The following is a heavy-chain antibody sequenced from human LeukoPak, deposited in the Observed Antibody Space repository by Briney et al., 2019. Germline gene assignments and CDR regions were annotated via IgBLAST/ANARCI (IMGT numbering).Heavy chain of an antibody. CDR1: GFTFSSYG. V-gene: IGHV3-30*02. CDR2: IRYDGSNK. J-gene: IGHJ4*02. CDR3: AKDSSYYDILTGLGY. D-gene: IGHD3-9*01. Sequence: GGSLRLSCAASGFTFSSYGMHWVRQAPGKGLEWVAFIRYDGSNKYYADSVKGRFTISRDNSKNTLYLQMNSLRAEDTAVYYCAKDSSYYDILTGLGYWGQGTLVTVSS.